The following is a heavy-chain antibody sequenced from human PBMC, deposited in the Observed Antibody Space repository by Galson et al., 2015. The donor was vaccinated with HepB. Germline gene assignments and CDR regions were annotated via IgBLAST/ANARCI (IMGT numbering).Heavy chain of an antibody. Sequence: ETLSLTCTVSGGSISSYYWSWIRQPPGKGLEWIGYIYYSGSTNYNPSLKSRVTISVDTSKNQFSLKLSSVTAADTAVYYCARGFSSSWYYYFDYWGQGTLVTVSS. CDR3: ARGFSSSWYYYFDY. J-gene: IGHJ4*02. D-gene: IGHD6-13*01. CDR1: GGSISSYY. CDR2: IYYSGST. V-gene: IGHV4-59*01.